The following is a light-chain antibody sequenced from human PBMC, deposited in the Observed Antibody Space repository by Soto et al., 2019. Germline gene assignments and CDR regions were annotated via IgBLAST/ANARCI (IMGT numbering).Light chain of an antibody. CDR1: QSVGRY. CDR3: VQRSVWPWT. CDR2: DTS. J-gene: IGKJ1*01. V-gene: IGKV3-11*01. Sequence: EIVLTQSPATLSLSPGERGTLSCRASQSVGRYLAWYQHKPGQPPRLLIYDTSPRAPGTPGRFGGSGSGTDFTLTISSLEPEDVAVYDCVQRSVWPWTVGQGTKVEGK.